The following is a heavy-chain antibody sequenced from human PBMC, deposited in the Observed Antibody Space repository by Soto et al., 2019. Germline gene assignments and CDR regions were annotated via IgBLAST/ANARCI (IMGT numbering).Heavy chain of an antibody. CDR1: GQSLSSGGYY. Sequence: SETLSLTCTVSGQSLSSGGYYWSWIRQHPGKGLEWVGYIYFTGTTLYNPSLKSRLAISVDTSKNQFSLKLTSVTAAGTAVYYCARDWGSSGWPNWGQGVLVTVSS. D-gene: IGHD6-19*01. CDR3: ARDWGSSGWPN. J-gene: IGHJ4*02. V-gene: IGHV4-31*03. CDR2: IYFTGTT.